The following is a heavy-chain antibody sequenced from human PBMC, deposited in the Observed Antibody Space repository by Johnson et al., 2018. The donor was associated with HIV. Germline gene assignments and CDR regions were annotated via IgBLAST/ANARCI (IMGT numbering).Heavy chain of an antibody. Sequence: QVQVVESGGAVVQPGRALRLSCAASGFTFGPYGMHWVRQAPGTGLEWAAVIWYDGRSKYYPDSVKGRFPISRDNSKNTLYLQMNRLRAEDTAVYYCARVAVLWFRDTNAFDIWGQGTMVTVSS. J-gene: IGHJ3*02. D-gene: IGHD3-10*01. CDR1: GFTFGPYG. V-gene: IGHV3-33*01. CDR2: IWYDGRSK. CDR3: ARVAVLWFRDTNAFDI.